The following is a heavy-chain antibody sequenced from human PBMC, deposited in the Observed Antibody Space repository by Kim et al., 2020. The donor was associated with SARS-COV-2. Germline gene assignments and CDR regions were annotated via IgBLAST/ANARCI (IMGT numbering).Heavy chain of an antibody. CDR2: INHSGST. V-gene: IGHV4-34*01. J-gene: IGHJ5*02. Sequence: SETLSLTCAVYGGSFSGYYWSWIHQPPGKGLEWIGEINHSGSTNYNPSLKSRVTISVDTSKNQFSLKLSSLTASDTAVYYCARAPGNSSSCYGARNWFDP. D-gene: IGHD6-13*01. CDR1: GGSFSGYY. CDR3: ARAPGNSSSCYGARNWFDP.